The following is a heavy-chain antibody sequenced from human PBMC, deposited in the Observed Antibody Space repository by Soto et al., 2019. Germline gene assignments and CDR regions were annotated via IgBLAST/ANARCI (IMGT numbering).Heavy chain of an antibody. CDR2: ISNSVSNT. Sequence: SLRPSCAASGFTFSSYFMSWVRQAPGEGVEWVSGISNSVSNTYYTDSVKGRFTISRDNSKSTLYLQMNSLRVEDTAVYYCASRYCSSTSCGPGLFDSWGQGTLVTVSS. CDR3: ASRYCSSTSCGPGLFDS. D-gene: IGHD2-2*01. CDR1: GFTFSSYF. V-gene: IGHV3-23*01. J-gene: IGHJ4*02.